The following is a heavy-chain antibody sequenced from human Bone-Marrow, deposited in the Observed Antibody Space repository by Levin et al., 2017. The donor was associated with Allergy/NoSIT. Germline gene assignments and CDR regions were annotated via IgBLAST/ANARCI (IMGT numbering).Heavy chain of an antibody. CDR2: ISSSSSTI. J-gene: IGHJ2*01. CDR3: ARDRAGVVTATKRKYYWYFDL. Sequence: PGGSLRLSCAASGFTFSSYSMNWVRQAPGKGLEWVSYISSSSSTIYYADSVKGRFTISRDNAKNSLYLQMNSLRDEDTAVYYCARDRAGVVTATKRKYYWYFDLWGRGTLVTVSS. CDR1: GFTFSSYS. D-gene: IGHD2-21*02. V-gene: IGHV3-48*02.